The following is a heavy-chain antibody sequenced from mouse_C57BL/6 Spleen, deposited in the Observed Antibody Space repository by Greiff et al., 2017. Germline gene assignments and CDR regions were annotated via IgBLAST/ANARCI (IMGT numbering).Heavy chain of an antibody. CDR3: AEEGYYYGSPWYFDV. D-gene: IGHD1-1*01. V-gene: IGHV1-82*01. Sequence: QVQLQQSGPELVKPGASVKISCKASGYAFSSSWMNWVKQRPGKGLEWIGRIYPGDGDTNYNGKFKGKATLTADKSSSTAYMQLSSLTSEDSAVXICAEEGYYYGSPWYFDVWGTGTTVTVSS. J-gene: IGHJ1*03. CDR1: GYAFSSSW. CDR2: IYPGDGDT.